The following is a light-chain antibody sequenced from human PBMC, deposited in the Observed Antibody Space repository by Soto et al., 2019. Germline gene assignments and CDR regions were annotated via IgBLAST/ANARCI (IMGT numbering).Light chain of an antibody. Sequence: DIQMTPSPSSLSASVGDRVTITGRASQGIRNDLSWYQQKPGEAPKRLVYVASSLDGGVPARFSGSGSGKEFTLTISSLQPEDFATYYCLQQNNYPRTFGQGTK. CDR2: VAS. CDR1: QGIRND. J-gene: IGKJ2*01. V-gene: IGKV1-17*01. CDR3: LQQNNYPRT.